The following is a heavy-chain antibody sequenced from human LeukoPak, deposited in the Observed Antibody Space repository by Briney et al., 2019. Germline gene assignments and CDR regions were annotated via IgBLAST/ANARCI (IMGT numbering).Heavy chain of an antibody. Sequence: ASVKVSCKASGYTFTGYYMHWMRQAPGQGLEWMGWINPNSGGTNYAQKFQGRVTMTRDTSISTAYMELSRLRSDDTAVYYCARDLDTIFGGYYFDYWGQGTLVTVSS. V-gene: IGHV1-2*02. J-gene: IGHJ4*02. CDR3: ARDLDTIFGGYYFDY. CDR2: INPNSGGT. CDR1: GYTFTGYY. D-gene: IGHD3-3*01.